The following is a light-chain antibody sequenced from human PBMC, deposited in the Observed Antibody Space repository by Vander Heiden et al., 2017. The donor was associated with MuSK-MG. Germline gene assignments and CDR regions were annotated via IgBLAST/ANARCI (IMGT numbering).Light chain of an antibody. V-gene: IGKV1-39*01. J-gene: IGKJ5*01. CDR1: QSISRH. CDR2: GAS. CDR3: EQSVSLIS. Sequence: DVQMTQSPSSLSASVGDRVTITCRASQSISRHLNWYQQKPGKAPTLLIYGASRLQSGVPSRFSGGGSGTDFTLTRTTLQPEDFAAYYWEQSVSLISFGQGTRLEIK.